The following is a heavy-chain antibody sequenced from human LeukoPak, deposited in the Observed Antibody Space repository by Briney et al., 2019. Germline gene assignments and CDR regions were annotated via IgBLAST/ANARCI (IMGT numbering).Heavy chain of an antibody. Sequence: SETLSLTCAVYGGSFSGYYWSWIRQPPGKGLEWIASLYHSGATYYNPSLRSRVTVSVDTSKSQFSLQLSSVTAADTAMYYCARLITSGYYYFDYWGQGTLVTVSS. CDR2: LYHSGAT. CDR1: GGSFSGYY. CDR3: ARLITSGYYYFDY. J-gene: IGHJ4*02. D-gene: IGHD5-12*01. V-gene: IGHV4-34*01.